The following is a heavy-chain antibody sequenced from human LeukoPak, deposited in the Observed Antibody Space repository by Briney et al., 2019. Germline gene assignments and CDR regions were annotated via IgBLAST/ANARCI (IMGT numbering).Heavy chain of an antibody. D-gene: IGHD5-18*01. J-gene: IGHJ4*02. CDR2: IYPGDSDT. V-gene: IGHV5-51*01. CDR1: GYSFTSYW. CDR3: ARLESHTAHGEGYFDY. Sequence: GESLKISCKGSGYSFTSYWIGWVRQMPGKGLEWMGIIYPGDSDTRYSPSFQGQVTISADKSISTAYLQWSSLKASDTAMYYCARLESHTAHGEGYFDYWGQGTLVTVSS.